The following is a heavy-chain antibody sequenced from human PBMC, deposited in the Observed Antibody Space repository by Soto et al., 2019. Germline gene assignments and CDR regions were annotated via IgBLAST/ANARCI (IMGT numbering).Heavy chain of an antibody. Sequence: QAQLVQSGAEVKKPGTSVRVSCKASGYNFNNYGITWVRQAPGQGLEWMGWISADNGNTVYAQKLQGRVTMTTDTSTSTAYMDVTSLRFDDTAVYYCARTGDAKNVRLPFWPLTYWGQGTLVIVSS. CDR1: GYNFNNYG. D-gene: IGHD2-21*01. CDR3: ARTGDAKNVRLPFWPLTY. CDR2: ISADNGNT. V-gene: IGHV1-18*01. J-gene: IGHJ4*02.